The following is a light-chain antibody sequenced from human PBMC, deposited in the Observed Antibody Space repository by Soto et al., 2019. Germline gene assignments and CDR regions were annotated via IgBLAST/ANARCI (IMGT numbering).Light chain of an antibody. CDR2: DVS. J-gene: IGLJ2*01. Sequence: QSALTQPASVSGSPGQSITISCTGTSSDVGGYNYVSWYQQHPGKAPKLMIYDVSNRPSGVSNRFSGSKSGNTASLTISXXXXXXXXXYYCCSYTSSSTPVVFGGGTKLTVL. CDR1: SSDVGGYNY. CDR3: CSYTSSSTPVV. V-gene: IGLV2-14*03.